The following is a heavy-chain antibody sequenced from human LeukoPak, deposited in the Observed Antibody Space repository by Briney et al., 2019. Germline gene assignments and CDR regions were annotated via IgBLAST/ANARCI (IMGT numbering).Heavy chain of an antibody. CDR1: GYTFINYG. D-gene: IGHD3-3*01. Sequence: ASVKVSCKASGYTFINYGVTWVRQAPGQGLEWMGWISASNGNTNYAQKFQGRVTMTEDTSTDTAYMELSSLRSEDTAVYYCATDKRFLEWSLDYYYYGMDVWGQGTTVTVSS. CDR2: ISASNGNT. V-gene: IGHV1-18*01. CDR3: ATDKRFLEWSLDYYYYGMDV. J-gene: IGHJ6*02.